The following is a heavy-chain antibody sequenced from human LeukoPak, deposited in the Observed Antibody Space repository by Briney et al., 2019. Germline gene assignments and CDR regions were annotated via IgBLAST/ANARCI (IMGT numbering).Heavy chain of an antibody. CDR2: INPNSGGT. V-gene: IGHV1-2*06. CDR1: GYTFTGYY. D-gene: IGHD6-19*01. J-gene: IGHJ3*02. Sequence: GASVKVSCKASGYTFTGYYMHWVRQAPGQGLEWMGRINPNSGGTNYAQKFQGRVTMTRDTSISTAYMELSSLRSEDTAVYYCARAYSSGRPDAFDIWGQGTMVTVSS. CDR3: ARAYSSGRPDAFDI.